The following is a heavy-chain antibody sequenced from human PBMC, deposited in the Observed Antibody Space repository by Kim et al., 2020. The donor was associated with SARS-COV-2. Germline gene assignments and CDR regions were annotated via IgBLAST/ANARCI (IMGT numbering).Heavy chain of an antibody. Sequence: ASVKVSCKASGYTFTSYGISWVRQAPGQGLEWMGWISAYNGNTNYAQKLQGRVTMTTDTSTSTAYMELRSLRSDDTAVYYCARVYGSGSYGIPYYFDYWGQGTLVTVSS. V-gene: IGHV1-18*04. CDR3: ARVYGSGSYGIPYYFDY. D-gene: IGHD3-10*01. CDR2: ISAYNGNT. CDR1: GYTFTSYG. J-gene: IGHJ4*02.